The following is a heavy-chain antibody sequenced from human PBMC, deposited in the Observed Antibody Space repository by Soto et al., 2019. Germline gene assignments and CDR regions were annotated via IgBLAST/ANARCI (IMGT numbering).Heavy chain of an antibody. D-gene: IGHD3-22*01. CDR1: GFTFSSYA. Sequence: GGSLRLSCAASGFTFSSYAMSWVRQSPGKGLEWVSAISGSGGSTYYADSVKGRFTISRDNSKNTLYLQMNSLRAEDTAVYYCAKETYYYDSSGPDYWGQGTLVTVSS. J-gene: IGHJ4*02. CDR2: ISGSGGST. CDR3: AKETYYYDSSGPDY. V-gene: IGHV3-23*01.